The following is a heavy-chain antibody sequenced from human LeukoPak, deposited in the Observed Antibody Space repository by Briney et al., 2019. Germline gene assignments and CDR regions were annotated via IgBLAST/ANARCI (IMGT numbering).Heavy chain of an antibody. J-gene: IGHJ4*02. V-gene: IGHV1-2*02. CDR3: ARAYNWDDSTLSFRGTWVEFDY. D-gene: IGHD1-1*01. Sequence: VASVKVSCKASGYTFITYSIHWVRQAPGQGLEWMGWMNPSSGGTKYAEKFQDRVTLTRDTSNSTAFMELNSLRSDDTAVFYCARAYNWDDSTLSFRGTWVEFDYWGQGTLVTVSS. CDR1: GYTFITYS. CDR2: MNPSSGGT.